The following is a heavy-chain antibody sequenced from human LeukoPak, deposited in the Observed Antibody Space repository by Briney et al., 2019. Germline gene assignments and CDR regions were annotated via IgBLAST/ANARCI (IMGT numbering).Heavy chain of an antibody. CDR1: GFTFSSYG. V-gene: IGHV3-30*18. CDR2: ISYDGSNK. Sequence: GGSLRLSCAASGFTFSSYGMHWVRQAPGKGLEGVAVISYDGSNKYYADSVKGRFTISRDNSKNTLYLQMNSLRAEDTAVYYCAKSSGYYCFDYWGQGTLVTVSS. D-gene: IGHD3-22*01. CDR3: AKSSGYYCFDY. J-gene: IGHJ4*02.